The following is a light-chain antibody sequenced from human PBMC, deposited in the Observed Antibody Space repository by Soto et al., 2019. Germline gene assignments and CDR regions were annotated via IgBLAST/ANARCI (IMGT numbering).Light chain of an antibody. CDR3: QQYGSSPLT. CDR2: GAS. V-gene: IGKV3-20*01. J-gene: IGKJ4*01. CDR1: QSVSSSY. Sequence: EIVLTQFPGTLSLSPGERATLSCRASQSVSSSYLAWYQQKPGQAPRLLIYGASSRATGIPDRFSGSGSGTDFTLTISRLETEDFAVYYCQQYGSSPLTFGGGTKVDIK.